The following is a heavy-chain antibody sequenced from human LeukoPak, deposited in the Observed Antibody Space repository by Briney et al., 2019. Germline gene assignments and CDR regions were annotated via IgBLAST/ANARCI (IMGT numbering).Heavy chain of an antibody. Sequence: GGSLRLSCAASGFTFSSYSMNWVRQARGKGLEWVSSISSSSSYIYYADSVKGRFTIPRDNAKNSLYLQMNSLRAEDTAVYYCARVGDLAMALDYWGQGTLVTVSS. CDR2: ISSSSSYI. D-gene: IGHD5-18*01. V-gene: IGHV3-21*01. CDR3: ARVGDLAMALDY. J-gene: IGHJ4*02. CDR1: GFTFSSYS.